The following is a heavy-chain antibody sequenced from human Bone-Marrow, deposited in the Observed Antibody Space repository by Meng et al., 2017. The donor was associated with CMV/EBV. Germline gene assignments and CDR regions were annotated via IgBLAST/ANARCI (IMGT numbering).Heavy chain of an antibody. CDR1: GYTFTSYD. D-gene: IGHD6-19*01. Sequence: VRLVQAGAEVKRLGASVKVSCKASGYTFTSYDINSVRQAAGQGLEWMGWMNPNSGNTDYAQKFQGRVTMTRNISKSTAYMDLSSLRSEDTAVYYCATGVADFEYWGQGTLVTVSS. V-gene: IGHV1-8*01. J-gene: IGHJ4*02. CDR3: ATGVADFEY. CDR2: MNPNSGNT.